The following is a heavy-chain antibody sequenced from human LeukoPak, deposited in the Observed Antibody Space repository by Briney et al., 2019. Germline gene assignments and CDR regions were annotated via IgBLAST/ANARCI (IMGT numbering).Heavy chain of an antibody. CDR3: VRQYCSGGSCYVRKNYFDP. CDR1: GFTFSSYA. CDR2: ISSNGGST. Sequence: GGSLRLSCSASGFTFSSYAMHWVRQAPGKGLEYVSAISSNGGSTYYADSVKGRFTISRDNSKNTLYLQMSSLRAEDTAVYYCVRQYCSGGSCYVRKNYFDPWGQGTLVTVSS. D-gene: IGHD2-15*01. V-gene: IGHV3-64D*09. J-gene: IGHJ5*02.